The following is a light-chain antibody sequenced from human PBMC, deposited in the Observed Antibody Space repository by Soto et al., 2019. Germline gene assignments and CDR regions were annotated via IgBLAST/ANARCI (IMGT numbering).Light chain of an antibody. J-gene: IGKJ1*01. CDR3: HQYDSWT. CDR2: GAS. V-gene: IGKV3-15*01. Sequence: ETVMTQSPATLSVSRGERATLSCRASQSISRNLAWYQQKPGQAPRLLIYGASTRATGIPARFSGRGSGTEFSLTISSLQSEDFAVYYCHQYDSWTFGQGTKVEIK. CDR1: QSISRN.